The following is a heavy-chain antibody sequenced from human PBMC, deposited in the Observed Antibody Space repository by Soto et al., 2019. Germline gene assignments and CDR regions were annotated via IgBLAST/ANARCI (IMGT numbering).Heavy chain of an antibody. Sequence: SETLSLSCNVSGGSISCYYWSWIRQPAGKGLEWLGRIYTSGTTNYNPSLKSRITMSVDTSKNQFSLKLSSVTVADTAVYYCARVIAAAGIEDWFDPWSQGTLVTFSS. V-gene: IGHV4-4*07. D-gene: IGHD6-13*01. J-gene: IGHJ5*02. CDR3: ARVIAAAGIEDWFDP. CDR2: IYTSGTT. CDR1: GGSISCYY.